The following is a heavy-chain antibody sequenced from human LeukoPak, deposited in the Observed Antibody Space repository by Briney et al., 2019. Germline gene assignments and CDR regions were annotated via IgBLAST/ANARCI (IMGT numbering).Heavy chain of an antibody. CDR2: INPSGGST. Sequence: ASVKVSCKASGYTFTSYYMHWVRQAPGQGLEWMGIINPSGGSTSYAQKFQGRVTMTRDTSTSTVYMGLSSLRSEDTAVYYCARGGYCSSTSCYVGLGYYFDYWGQGTLVTVSS. CDR3: ARGGYCSSTSCYVGLGYYFDY. V-gene: IGHV1-46*01. D-gene: IGHD2-2*01. CDR1: GYTFTSYY. J-gene: IGHJ4*02.